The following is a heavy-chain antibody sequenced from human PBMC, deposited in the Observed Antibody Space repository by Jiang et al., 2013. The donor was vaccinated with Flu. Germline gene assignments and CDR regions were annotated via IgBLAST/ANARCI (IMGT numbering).Heavy chain of an antibody. D-gene: IGHD1-1*01. CDR1: GSPLPATG. J-gene: IGHJ6*02. CDR3: VRHNWIWVMDYYYGMDV. V-gene: IGHV5-51*01. Sequence: SLEISCKVSGSPLPATGSAGAQMPERPGVDGIIYPGDSDTRYSPFFQGQVTISADRSISTAYLRWNSLKASDTAIYYCVRHNWIWVMDYYYGMDVWGQGTTVTVSS. CDR2: IYPGDSDT.